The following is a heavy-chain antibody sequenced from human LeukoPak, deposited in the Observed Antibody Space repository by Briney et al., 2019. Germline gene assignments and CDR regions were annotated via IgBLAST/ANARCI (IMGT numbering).Heavy chain of an antibody. CDR1: GFTFSSYS. J-gene: IGHJ4*02. CDR2: ISGSGGST. CDR3: AKDQYYDSSGYYSPFDY. D-gene: IGHD3-22*01. Sequence: PGGSLRLSCAASGFTFSSYSMNWVRQAPGKGLEWVSAISGSGGSTYYADSVKGRFTISRDNSKNTLYLQMNSLRAEDTAVYYCAKDQYYDSSGYYSPFDYWGQGTLVTVSS. V-gene: IGHV3-23*01.